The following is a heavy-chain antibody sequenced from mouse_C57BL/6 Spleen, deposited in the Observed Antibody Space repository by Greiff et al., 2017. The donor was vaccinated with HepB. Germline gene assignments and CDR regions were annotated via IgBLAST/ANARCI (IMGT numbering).Heavy chain of an antibody. CDR2: INPNNGGT. CDR3: AMYYGSSHAMDY. J-gene: IGHJ4*01. CDR1: GYTFTDYY. Sequence: EVQLQQSGPELVKPGASVKISCKASGYTFTDYYMNWVKQSHGKSLEWIGDINPNNGGTSYNQKFKGKATLTVDKSSSTAYMELRSLTSEDSAVYYCAMYYGSSHAMDYWGQGTSVTVSS. D-gene: IGHD1-1*01. V-gene: IGHV1-26*01.